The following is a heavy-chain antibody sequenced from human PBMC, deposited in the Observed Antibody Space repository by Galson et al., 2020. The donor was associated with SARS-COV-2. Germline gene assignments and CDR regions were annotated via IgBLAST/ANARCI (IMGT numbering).Heavy chain of an antibody. CDR2: ISSSSSTI. D-gene: IGHD2-2*01. V-gene: IGHV3-48*02. J-gene: IGHJ4*02. Sequence: TGGSLRLSCAASGFTFSSYSMNWVRQAPGKGLEWVSYISSSSSTIYYADSVKGRFTISRDNAKNSLYLQMNGLRDEDTAVYYCARERLDCSSTSCYPISYFDYWGQGTLVTVSS. CDR1: GFTFSSYS. CDR3: ARERLDCSSTSCYPISYFDY.